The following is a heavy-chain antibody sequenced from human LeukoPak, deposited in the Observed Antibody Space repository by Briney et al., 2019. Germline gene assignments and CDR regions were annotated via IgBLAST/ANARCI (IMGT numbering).Heavy chain of an antibody. CDR1: GFTFSSYA. J-gene: IGHJ6*03. D-gene: IGHD2-2*02. CDR2: ISCDGSNK. Sequence: PGGSLRLSCVASGFTFSSYAMHWVRQAPGKGLEWVAVISCDGSNKYYADSVKGRFTISRDNSKITLYLQMNSLRAEDTAVYYCARELAGYCSSTSCYTSYYMDVWGKGTTVTVSS. V-gene: IGHV3-30*01. CDR3: ARELAGYCSSTSCYTSYYMDV.